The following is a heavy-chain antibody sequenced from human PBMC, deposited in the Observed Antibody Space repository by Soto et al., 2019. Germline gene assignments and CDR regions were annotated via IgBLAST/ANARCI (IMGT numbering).Heavy chain of an antibody. CDR3: ARSDCYGVCRGKWLDP. CDR1: GGSISSDDW. D-gene: IGHD2-21*02. Sequence: QVQLQESGPGLVKPSGTLSHTCAVSGGSISSDDWWTWVRQTPGKGLEWIGEIYHSGTTNYNPSLMSRVTIAVDKAKSQFSLRLDSVTAADTAVYYCARSDCYGVCRGKWLDPWGQGILVTVSS. V-gene: IGHV4-4*02. CDR2: IYHSGTT. J-gene: IGHJ5*02.